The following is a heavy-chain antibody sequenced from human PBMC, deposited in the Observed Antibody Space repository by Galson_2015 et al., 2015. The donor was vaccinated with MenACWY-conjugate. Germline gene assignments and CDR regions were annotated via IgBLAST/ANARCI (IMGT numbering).Heavy chain of an antibody. CDR1: GFTFSSYA. D-gene: IGHD2-21*02. V-gene: IGHV3-23*01. CDR3: ARASTTYCGGDCYSDY. CDR2: ISGSGGST. J-gene: IGHJ4*02. Sequence: SLRLSCAASGFTFSSYAMSWVRQAPGKGLEWVSAISGSGGSTYYADSVKGRFTISRDNSKNTLYLQMNSLRAEDTAVYYCARASTTYCGGDCYSDYWGQGTLVTVSS.